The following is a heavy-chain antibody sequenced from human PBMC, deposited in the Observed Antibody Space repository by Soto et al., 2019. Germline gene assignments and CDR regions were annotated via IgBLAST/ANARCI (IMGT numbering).Heavy chain of an antibody. CDR1: GFIFSDYY. D-gene: IGHD3-22*01. Sequence: SGGSLRLSCAASGFIFSDYYMDWVRQVPGKGLEWVGRIKSKTDGGTTDYAAPVKGRFAISRDDSNNMVYLQMNSLKIEDTAVYYCTTDSYSTIIIVRFDYWGHGTLVTVSS. J-gene: IGHJ4*01. V-gene: IGHV3-15*01. CDR2: IKSKTDGGTT. CDR3: TTDSYSTIIIVRFDY.